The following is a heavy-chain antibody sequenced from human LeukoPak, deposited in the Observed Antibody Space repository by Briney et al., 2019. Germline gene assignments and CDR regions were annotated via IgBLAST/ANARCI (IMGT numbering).Heavy chain of an antibody. Sequence: GGSLRLSCAASGFTFSFYAMSWVRQAPGKGLEWVSAIGGSGGSTYYADSVKGRFTISRDTASNTMHLEMNNLRIEDTAVYYCMRDYMGWFDPWGQGSLVTVSS. D-gene: IGHD3-10*01. J-gene: IGHJ5*02. CDR2: IGGSGGST. CDR3: MRDYMGWFDP. CDR1: GFTFSFYA. V-gene: IGHV3-23*01.